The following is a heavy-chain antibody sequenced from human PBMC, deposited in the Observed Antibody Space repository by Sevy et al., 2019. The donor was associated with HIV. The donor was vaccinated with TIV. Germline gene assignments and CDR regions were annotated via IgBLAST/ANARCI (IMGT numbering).Heavy chain of an antibody. Sequence: SENLSLTCTVSGGSISSSSYYWGWIRQPPGKGLEWIGSIYYSGSTYYNPSLKSRVTISVDTSKNQFSLKLSSVTAADTAVYYCAKGGLHRGMDVWGQGTTVTVSS. CDR2: IYYSGST. V-gene: IGHV4-39*01. CDR1: GGSISSSSYY. J-gene: IGHJ6*02. CDR3: AKGGLHRGMDV. D-gene: IGHD4-4*01.